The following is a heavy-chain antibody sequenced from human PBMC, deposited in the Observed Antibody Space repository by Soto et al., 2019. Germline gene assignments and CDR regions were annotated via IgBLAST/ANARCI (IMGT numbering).Heavy chain of an antibody. CDR3: ARGFSRDYIWGSYRTPTPRPFDY. V-gene: IGHV4-34*01. CDR1: GGSFSGYY. J-gene: IGHJ4*02. D-gene: IGHD3-16*02. CDR2: INHSGST. Sequence: SETLSLTCAVYGGSFSGYYWSWIRQPPGKGLEWIGEINHSGSTNYNPSLKSRVTISVDTSKNQFSLKLSSVTAADTAVYYCARGFSRDYIWGSYRTPTPRPFDYWGQGTLVTVSS.